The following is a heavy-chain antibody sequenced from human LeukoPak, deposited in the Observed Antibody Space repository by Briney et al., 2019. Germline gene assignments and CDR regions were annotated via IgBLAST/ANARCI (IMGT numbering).Heavy chain of an antibody. CDR2: IYHSGST. V-gene: IGHV4-61*08. Sequence: NPSQTLSLTCTVSGGSISSGAYYWSWIRQPPGKGLEWIGYIYHSGSTNYNPSLQSRVTISVDTSKNQFSLNLNSVTAADTAVYYCARAYDFPDYWGQGTLVTVSS. D-gene: IGHD3-3*01. CDR3: ARAYDFPDY. CDR1: GGSISSGAYY. J-gene: IGHJ4*02.